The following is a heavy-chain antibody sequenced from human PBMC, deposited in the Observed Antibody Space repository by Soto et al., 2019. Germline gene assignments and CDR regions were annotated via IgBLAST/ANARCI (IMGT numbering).Heavy chain of an antibody. D-gene: IGHD2-15*01. V-gene: IGHV3-30*04. Sequence: GGSLRLSCAASGFTLINYAMYWVRQAPGKGLEWVAVISYDGSNKYYADSVKGRFTISGDNSKHTLYLQMNSLRAEDTAIYYCARAKGSETSDYYYGMDVWGQGTTVTVSS. CDR3: ARAKGSETSDYYYGMDV. CDR2: ISYDGSNK. J-gene: IGHJ6*02. CDR1: GFTLINYA.